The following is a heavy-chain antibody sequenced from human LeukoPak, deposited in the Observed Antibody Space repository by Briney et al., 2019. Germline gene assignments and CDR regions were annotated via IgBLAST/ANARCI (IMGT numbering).Heavy chain of an antibody. V-gene: IGHV3-21*01. D-gene: IGHD3-16*02. CDR1: GFTFSSYS. J-gene: IGHJ4*02. Sequence: GGSLRLSCAASGFTFSSYSMTWVRQAPGKGLEWVSSISSSSSYIYYADSVKGRFTISRDNAKNSLYLQMNSLRAEDTAVYYCARDGMITFGGVIVPLRDWGQGTLVTVSS. CDR2: ISSSSSYI. CDR3: ARDGMITFGGVIVPLRD.